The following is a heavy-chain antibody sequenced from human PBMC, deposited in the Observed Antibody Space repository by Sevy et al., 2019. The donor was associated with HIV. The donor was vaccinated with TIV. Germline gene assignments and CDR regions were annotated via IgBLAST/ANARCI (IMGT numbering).Heavy chain of an antibody. D-gene: IGHD4-17*01. Sequence: GGSLRVSCAASGVTFSSYAMHWVRQAPGKGLEWVAVISYDGSNKYYADSVKGRFTISRDNSKKTVYLQMNSLRVEDTAVYYCARDQHDYAGNIRTGWLDPRGQGALVTVSS. V-gene: IGHV3-30-3*01. J-gene: IGHJ5*02. CDR1: GVTFSSYA. CDR2: ISYDGSNK. CDR3: ARDQHDYAGNIRTGWLDP.